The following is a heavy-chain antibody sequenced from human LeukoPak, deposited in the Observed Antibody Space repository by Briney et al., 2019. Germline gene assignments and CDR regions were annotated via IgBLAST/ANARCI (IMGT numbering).Heavy chain of an antibody. CDR2: ISWNSGSI. D-gene: IGHD6-13*01. J-gene: IGHJ4*02. CDR3: AKDSSSWYHDNYFDY. CDR1: GFTFDDYA. Sequence: GGSLRLSCAASGFTFDDYAMHWLRQAPGKGREWVSGISWNSGSIGYADSVKGRFTISRDNAKNSLYLQMNSLRAEDTALYYCAKDSSSWYHDNYFDYWGQGTLVTVSS. V-gene: IGHV3-9*01.